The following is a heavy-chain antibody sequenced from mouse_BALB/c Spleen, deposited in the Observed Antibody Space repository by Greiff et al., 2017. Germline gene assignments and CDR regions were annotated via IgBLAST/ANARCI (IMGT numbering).Heavy chain of an antibody. CDR2: ISDGGSYT. V-gene: IGHV5-4*02. J-gene: IGHJ4*01. CDR3: ARGGHYYGSSPLAMDY. D-gene: IGHD1-1*01. CDR1: GFTFSDYY. Sequence: EVQLQESGGGLVKPGGSLKLSCAASGFTFSDYYMYWVRQTPEKRLEWVATISDGGSYTYYPDSVKGRFTISRDNAKNNLYLQMSSLKSEDTAMYYCARGGHYYGSSPLAMDYWGQGTSVTVSS.